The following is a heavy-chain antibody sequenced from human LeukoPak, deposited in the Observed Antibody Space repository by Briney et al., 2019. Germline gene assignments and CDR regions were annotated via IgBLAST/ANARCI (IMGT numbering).Heavy chain of an antibody. V-gene: IGHV4-34*01. D-gene: IGHD3-22*01. Sequence: SETLSLTCAVYGGSFSGYYWSWIRQPPGKGLEWIGEINHSGSTNYNPSLKSRVTISVDTSKNQFSLKLSSVTAADTAVYYCARGRRAYDRYIDYWGQGTLVTVSS. CDR2: INHSGST. J-gene: IGHJ4*02. CDR3: ARGRRAYDRYIDY. CDR1: GGSFSGYY.